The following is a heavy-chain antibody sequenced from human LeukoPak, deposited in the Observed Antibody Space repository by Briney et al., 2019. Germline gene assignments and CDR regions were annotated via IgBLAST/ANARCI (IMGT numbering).Heavy chain of an antibody. D-gene: IGHD5-24*01. J-gene: IGHJ5*02. CDR2: FDAEDGES. V-gene: IGHV1-24*01. CDR3: ATSGYTSGWFDP. CDR1: AYTLTELS. Sequence: ASVKVSCKVSAYTLTELSMHWVRQAPGKGLEWMGGFDAEDGESVCAQKFQGRVTMTEDTSTDTAYMELSSLRSEDTAVYYCATSGYTSGWFDPWGQGTLVTVST.